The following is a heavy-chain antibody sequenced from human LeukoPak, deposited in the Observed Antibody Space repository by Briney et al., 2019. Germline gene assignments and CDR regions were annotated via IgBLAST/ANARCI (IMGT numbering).Heavy chain of an antibody. J-gene: IGHJ4*02. CDR3: ARAGSSGWAPNTFDY. CDR1: GFTFSSYS. D-gene: IGHD6-19*01. Sequence: GGSLRLSCAASGFTFSSYSMNWVRQAPGKGLEWVSYISSSSSTIYYADSVKGRFTISRDNAKNSLYLQMNSLRAEDTAVYYCARAGSSGWAPNTFDYWGQGTLVTVSS. V-gene: IGHV3-48*01. CDR2: ISSSSSTI.